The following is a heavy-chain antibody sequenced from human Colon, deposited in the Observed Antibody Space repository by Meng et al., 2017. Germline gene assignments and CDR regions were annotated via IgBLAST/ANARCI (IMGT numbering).Heavy chain of an antibody. D-gene: IGHD6-13*01. V-gene: IGHV1-69*13. CDR2: IIPIFGTA. CDR1: GGTFSSYA. J-gene: IGHJ3*02. CDR3: AREGPPQDSSRKDAFDI. Sequence: SVKVSCKASGGTFSSYAISWLRQAPGQGLEWMGGIIPIFGTANYAQKFQGRVTITADESTSTAYMELSSLRSEDTAVYYCAREGPPQDSSRKDAFDIWGQGTMVTVSS.